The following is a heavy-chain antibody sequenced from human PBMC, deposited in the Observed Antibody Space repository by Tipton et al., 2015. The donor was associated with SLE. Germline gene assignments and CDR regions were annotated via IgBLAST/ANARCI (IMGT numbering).Heavy chain of an antibody. D-gene: IGHD1-7*01. V-gene: IGHV3-11*01. CDR1: GFTFSDSY. J-gene: IGHJ6*02. CDR2: ITTSGHTV. Sequence: SLRLSCVASGFTFSDSYMCWIRQAPGKGLEWISYITTSGHTVYYADSVQGRFTISRDNAKNSLFLQMDNLRAEDTAVYYCARQDNWNYPYYYGVDVWGQGTTVTVSS. CDR3: ARQDNWNYPYYYGVDV.